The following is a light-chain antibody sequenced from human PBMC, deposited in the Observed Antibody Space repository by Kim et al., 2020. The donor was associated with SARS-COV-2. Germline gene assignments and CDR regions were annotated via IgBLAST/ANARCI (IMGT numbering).Light chain of an antibody. V-gene: IGKV3-20*01. J-gene: IGKJ1*01. CDR1: QSLNID. CDR2: GAS. CDR3: QQYVKSPTT. Sequence: LSPGERGTRSCRASQSLNIDLAWYQQRLGQAPRLLIYGASSRAAGIPDRFSGSGSGTDFTLTISRLEPEDFAVYFCQQYVKSPTTFGQGTKVDIK.